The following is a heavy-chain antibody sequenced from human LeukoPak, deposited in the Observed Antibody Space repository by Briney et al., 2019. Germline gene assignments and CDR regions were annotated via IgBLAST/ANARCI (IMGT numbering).Heavy chain of an antibody. CDR3: ARDYDFSSGYSLDY. D-gene: IGHD3-3*01. CDR1: GFTFSSYA. Sequence: PGRSLRLSCAASGFTFSSYAMHWGRQAPGKGLEWVAVISYDGSNKYYADSVKGRFTISRDNSKNTLYLQMNSLRDEDTAVYYCARDYDFSSGYSLDYWGQGTLVTVSS. V-gene: IGHV3-30*04. CDR2: ISYDGSNK. J-gene: IGHJ4*02.